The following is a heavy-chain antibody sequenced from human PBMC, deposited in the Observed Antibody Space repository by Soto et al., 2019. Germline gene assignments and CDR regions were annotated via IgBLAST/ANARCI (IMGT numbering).Heavy chain of an antibody. CDR2: MNPRDSDT. CDR1: GYDFTTHW. V-gene: IGHV5-51*01. J-gene: IGHJ4*02. CDR3: ARRGFHDIFSTTYYFDN. Sequence: PGESLKISCKTSGYDFTTHWIGWVRQLPGKGLEWMGIMNPRDSDTMYSPSFEGQVTISADRSISTTYLQWSSLKASDTAMYYCARRGFHDIFSTTYYFDNWGQGVLVTVSS. D-gene: IGHD3-9*01.